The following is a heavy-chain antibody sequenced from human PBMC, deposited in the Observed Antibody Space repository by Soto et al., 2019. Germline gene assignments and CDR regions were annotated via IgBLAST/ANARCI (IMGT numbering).Heavy chain of an antibody. CDR3: ARQKLEYQLLSPYYYYGMDV. J-gene: IGHJ6*02. CDR2: IYPGDSDT. Sequence: PGESLKISCNGSGYSFTIYWIGWVRQMPGKGLEWMGIIYPGDSDTRYSPSFQGQVTISADKSISTAYLQWSSLKASDTAMYYCARQKLEYQLLSPYYYYGMDVWGQGTTVTVS. CDR1: GYSFTIYW. D-gene: IGHD2-2*01. V-gene: IGHV5-51*01.